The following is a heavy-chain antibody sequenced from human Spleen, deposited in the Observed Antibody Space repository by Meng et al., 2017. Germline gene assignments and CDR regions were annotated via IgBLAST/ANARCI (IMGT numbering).Heavy chain of an antibody. D-gene: IGHD5-24*01. CDR1: GYIFTNYA. V-gene: IGHV1-3*04. CDR2: INTHNGNT. J-gene: IGHJ4*02. CDR3: ARSWITEMANFDY. Sequence: QVQLVQSGAEVKKPGASVKVSCKASGYIFTNYAMHLVHQAPGQRPEWMGCINTHNGNTKYSQKFQDRVTIIRDTAASTAYMELSSLRSEDTAVYYCARSWITEMANFDYWGQGTLVTVSS.